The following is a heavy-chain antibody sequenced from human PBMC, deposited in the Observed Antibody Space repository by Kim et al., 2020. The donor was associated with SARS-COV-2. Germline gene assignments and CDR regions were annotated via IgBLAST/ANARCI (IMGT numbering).Heavy chain of an antibody. CDR3: VIYGRNYGAVH. CDR1: GFTFSDFA. V-gene: IGHV3-64D*06. Sequence: GGSLRLSCSASGFTFSDFAIHWVRRAPGMGLQYVSATTRDGDGSFYADSVKDRFTIFRDNSKNTLFLQMSGLRVEDTAVYYCVIYGRNYGAVHWGQGTLATVSS. J-gene: IGHJ4*02. D-gene: IGHD3-16*01. CDR2: TTRDGDGS.